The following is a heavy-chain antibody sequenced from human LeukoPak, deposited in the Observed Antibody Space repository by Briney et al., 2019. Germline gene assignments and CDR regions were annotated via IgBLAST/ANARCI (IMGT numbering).Heavy chain of an antibody. V-gene: IGHV7-4-1*02. D-gene: IGHD3-10*01. J-gene: IGHJ6*02. Sequence: ASVKVSCKASGYTFTSYAMNWVRQAPGQGLEWMGWINTNTGNPTYAQGFTGRFVFSLDTSVSTAYLQISSLKAEDTAVYYCAREAAGRLWFGELFRDYYYYGMDVWGQGTTVIVFS. CDR3: AREAAGRLWFGELFRDYYYYGMDV. CDR2: INTNTGNP. CDR1: GYTFTSYA.